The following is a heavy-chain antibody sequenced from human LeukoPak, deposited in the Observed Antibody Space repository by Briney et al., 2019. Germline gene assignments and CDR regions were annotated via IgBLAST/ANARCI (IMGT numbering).Heavy chain of an antibody. CDR1: GGSFSSYY. D-gene: IGHD3-16*01. V-gene: IGHV4-59*08. CDR2: MYYSGST. J-gene: IGHJ4*02. CDR3: ARHVYGGDAPFDY. Sequence: SETLSLTCAVYGGSFSSYYWSWIRQPPGKGLEWIGYMYYSGSTNHNPSLKSRVTISLDTSKNQFSLKLSSVTAADTAVYYCARHVYGGDAPFDYWGQGTLVTVSS.